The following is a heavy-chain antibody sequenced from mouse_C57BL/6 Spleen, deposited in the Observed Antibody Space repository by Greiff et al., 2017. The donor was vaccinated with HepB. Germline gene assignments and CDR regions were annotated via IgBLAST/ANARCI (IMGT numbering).Heavy chain of an antibody. V-gene: IGHV7-3*01. CDR1: GFTFTDYY. CDR2: IRNKATGYTT. J-gene: IGHJ3*01. CDR3: ARSYCYAWFAY. Sequence: EVQRVESGGGLVQPGGSLSLSCAASGFTFTDYYMSWVRQPPGKALEWLGFIRNKATGYTTEYSASVKGRFTISRDKSQSILYLQMNALRAEDSATYYCARSYCYAWFAYWGQGTLVTVSA. D-gene: IGHD2-12*01.